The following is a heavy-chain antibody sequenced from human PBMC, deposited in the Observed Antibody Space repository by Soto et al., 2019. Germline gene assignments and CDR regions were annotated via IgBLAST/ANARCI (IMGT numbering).Heavy chain of an antibody. J-gene: IGHJ4*02. Sequence: QVQLQESGPGLVKPSETLSLTCTVSGGSVSSGSYYWSWIRQPPGKGLEWIGYIYYSGSTNYNPSLKSRVTISVDTSKNQFSLKLRSVTAADTAVYYCARGLSSGGSCYGYWGQGTLVTVSS. D-gene: IGHD2-15*01. CDR2: IYYSGST. CDR1: GGSVSSGSYY. CDR3: ARGLSSGGSCYGY. V-gene: IGHV4-61*01.